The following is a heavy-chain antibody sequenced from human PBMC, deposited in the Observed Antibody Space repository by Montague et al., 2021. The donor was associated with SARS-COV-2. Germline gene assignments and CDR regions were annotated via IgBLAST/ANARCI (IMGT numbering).Heavy chain of an antibody. J-gene: IGHJ4*02. CDR2: FYYSGST. CDR3: ARLGIAVPGSCFDY. CDR1: GGSISSSNYS. D-gene: IGHD6-19*01. V-gene: IGHV4-39*01. Sequence: SETLSLTCTVSGGSISSSNYSCCVSRQPPRERLELVETFYYSGSTYYNPPLNSRVTLFVDTSKNQFSLKLRSVTAADTAVYHCARLGIAVPGSCFDYWGQGTLVTVSS.